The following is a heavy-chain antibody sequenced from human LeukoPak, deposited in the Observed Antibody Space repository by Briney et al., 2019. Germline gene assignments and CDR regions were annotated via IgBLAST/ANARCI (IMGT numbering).Heavy chain of an antibody. Sequence: PAGGSLRLSCAASGFTFSSYWMSWVRQAPGKGLEWVARIKEDGSEKYYVDSVKGRFTISRDNVKNSLYLQMSSLRAEDTAVYYCARGGYQYGNYWGQGTLVTVSS. CDR1: GFTFSSYW. CDR2: IKEDGSEK. J-gene: IGHJ4*02. CDR3: ARGGYQYGNY. D-gene: IGHD2-15*01. V-gene: IGHV3-7*03.